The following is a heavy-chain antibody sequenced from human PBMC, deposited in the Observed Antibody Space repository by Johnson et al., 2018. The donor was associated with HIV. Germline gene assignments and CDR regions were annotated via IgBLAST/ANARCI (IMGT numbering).Heavy chain of an antibody. J-gene: IGHJ3*02. CDR2: INWRGSST. CDR3: ARPAYSGTWTDAFDI. V-gene: IGHV3-20*04. D-gene: IGHD1-26*01. CDR1: GFTFHDYG. Sequence: VQLVESGGRVVRPGGSLRLSCAASGFTFHDYGMTWVRQAPGKGLECVSGINWRGSSTDYADSVKGRFTISRDHAKSSLYLQMNSLRAEDTALYYCARPAYSGTWTDAFDIWGQGTMVTVSS.